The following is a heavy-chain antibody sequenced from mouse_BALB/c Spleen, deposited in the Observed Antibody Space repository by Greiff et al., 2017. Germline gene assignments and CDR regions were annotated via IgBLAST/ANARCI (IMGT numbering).Heavy chain of an antibody. Sequence: EVMLVESGGGLVQPGGSRKLSCAASGFTFSSFGMHWVRQAPEKGLEWVAYISSGSSTIYYADTVKGRFTISRDNPKNTLFLQMTSLRSEDTAMYYCATEGSYYGTHLDYWGQGTTLTVSS. CDR3: ATEGSYYGTHLDY. D-gene: IGHD2-10*01. V-gene: IGHV5-17*02. CDR2: ISSGSSTI. J-gene: IGHJ2*01. CDR1: GFTFSSFG.